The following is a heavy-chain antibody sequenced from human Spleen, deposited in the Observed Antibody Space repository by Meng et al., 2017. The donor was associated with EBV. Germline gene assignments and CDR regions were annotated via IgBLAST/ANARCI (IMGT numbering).Heavy chain of an antibody. CDR2: IDYRENT. Sequence: LHRQESGPGMVKPSATLSLTCSVSGGSISSYPYYWGWIRQPPGKGLEWIGSIDYRENTYYNPSLKSRITISVDTPKNQFSLKLTSMTAADTAVYYCARADYYDTSGNVDFWGQGALVTVSS. V-gene: IGHV4-39*01. CDR3: ARADYYDTSGNVDF. D-gene: IGHD3-22*01. J-gene: IGHJ4*02. CDR1: GGSISSYPYY.